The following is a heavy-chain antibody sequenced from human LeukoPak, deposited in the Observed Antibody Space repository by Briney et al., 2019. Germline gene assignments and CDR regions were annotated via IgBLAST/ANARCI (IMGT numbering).Heavy chain of an antibody. D-gene: IGHD4-17*01. CDR1: GFTFDDVA. V-gene: IGHV3-43*02. J-gene: IGHJ6*02. CDR2: ISGDGVAT. Sequence: GTSVKVSCKASGFTFDDVAMHWVRQAPGRGLEWVSLISGDGVATYYGASLKGRFTISRDNSKNSLYLQMNSLRVEDTALYYCANGNGHLSHFYNGMDVWGRGTTVTVSS. CDR3: ANGNGHLSHFYNGMDV.